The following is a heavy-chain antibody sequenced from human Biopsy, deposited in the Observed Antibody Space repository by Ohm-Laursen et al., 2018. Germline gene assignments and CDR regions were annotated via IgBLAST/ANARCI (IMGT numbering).Heavy chain of an antibody. J-gene: IGHJ4*02. V-gene: IGHV4-39*01. CDR3: ARHSLDDFWSGAHYYFDY. CDR2: DCYSGIT. D-gene: IGHD3-3*01. CDR1: GGSISSRNHY. Sequence: GTLSLTCSVSGGSISSRNHYWGWLRQPPGEGLEWIGHDCYSGITFYKSSLESRVTVTVDTSKNQLYPRLTSMYASYTAVYYFARHSLDDFWSGAHYYFDYWGLGTLVTVSS.